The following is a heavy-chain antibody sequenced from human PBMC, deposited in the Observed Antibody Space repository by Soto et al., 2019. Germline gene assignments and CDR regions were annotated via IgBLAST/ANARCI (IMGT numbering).Heavy chain of an antibody. J-gene: IGHJ4*02. CDR1: GGTFSSYA. CDR3: ARERGCGSSWYVDY. D-gene: IGHD6-13*01. CDR2: IIPIFGTA. Sequence: QVQLVQSGAEVKKPGSSVKVSCKASGGTFSSYAISWVRQAPGQGLEWMGGIIPIFGTANYAQKFQGRVTITADESTSTDDMELGILRSEDTAVDYCARERGCGSSWYVDYWGQGPLVTVSS. V-gene: IGHV1-69*12.